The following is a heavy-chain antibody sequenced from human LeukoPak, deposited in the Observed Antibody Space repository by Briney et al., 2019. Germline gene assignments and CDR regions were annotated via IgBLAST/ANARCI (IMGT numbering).Heavy chain of an antibody. J-gene: IGHJ6*02. CDR2: ISGSGDST. CDR1: GFTFSTYV. CDR3: AKDPLWVGDSMDV. Sequence: SGGSLRLSCAASGFTFSTYVMSWVRQAPGKGMEWVSGISGSGDSTYYADSVKGRFTISRDNSKNTLYLQMNSLRAEDTAVYYCAKDPLWVGDSMDVWGQGTTVTVSS. D-gene: IGHD2-21*02. V-gene: IGHV3-23*01.